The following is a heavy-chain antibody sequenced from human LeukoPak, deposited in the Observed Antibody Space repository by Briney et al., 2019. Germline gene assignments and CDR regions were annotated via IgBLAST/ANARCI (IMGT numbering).Heavy chain of an antibody. CDR1: GGSIVSVDW. CDR2: IYHSGTT. CDR3: AVPRGLLRYFH. Sequence: ASETLSPTCAVSGGSIVSVDWWSWVRQSPGKGLEWIGEIYHSGTTKYNPSLKSRVTISVDKSTEQVSLKLSSVTAADTAVYYCAVPRGLLRYFHWGQGTLVTVSS. J-gene: IGHJ4*02. D-gene: IGHD3-9*01. V-gene: IGHV4-4*02.